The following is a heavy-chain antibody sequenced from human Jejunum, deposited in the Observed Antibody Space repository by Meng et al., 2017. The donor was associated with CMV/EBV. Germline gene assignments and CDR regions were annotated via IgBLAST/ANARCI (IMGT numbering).Heavy chain of an antibody. Sequence: FTVSSSAIHWVRQAPGKGLEWVAVISFLGHERNYADSVKGRFTILSDDYNNTAYLQMNSLTVEDTAVYYCARDVYCSGTSCFTNWFDPWGQGTLVTVSS. D-gene: IGHD2-2*02. J-gene: IGHJ5*02. V-gene: IGHV3-30*04. CDR1: FTVSSSA. CDR2: ISFLGHER. CDR3: ARDVYCSGTSCFTNWFDP.